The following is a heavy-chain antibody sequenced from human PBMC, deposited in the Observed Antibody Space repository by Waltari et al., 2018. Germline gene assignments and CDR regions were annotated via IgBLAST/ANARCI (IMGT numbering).Heavy chain of an antibody. V-gene: IGHV3-30*04. CDR3: ARGFNFDWLVIDY. J-gene: IGHJ4*02. CDR2: ISYDGINK. Sequence: QVQLVESGGGVVQPGRDLRLSCAASGFTSSDCAMRWVRQAPGKGLEWVALISYDGINKYYVDSVKGRFTISRDNSKNTLYLQMNSLRPEDTAVYYCARGFNFDWLVIDYWGQGTLVTVSS. D-gene: IGHD3-9*01. CDR1: GFTSSDCA.